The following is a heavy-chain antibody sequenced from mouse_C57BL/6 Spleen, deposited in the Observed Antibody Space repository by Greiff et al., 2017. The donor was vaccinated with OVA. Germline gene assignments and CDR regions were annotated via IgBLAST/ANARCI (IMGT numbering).Heavy chain of an antibody. Sequence: VKLQESGPELVKPGASVKISCKASGYAFSSSWMNWVKQRPGKGLEWIGRIYPGDGDTNYNGKFKGKATLTADKSSSTAYMQLSSLTSEDSAVYFCARQLDYAMDYWGQGTSVTVSS. V-gene: IGHV1-82*01. CDR2: IYPGDGDT. D-gene: IGHD3-1*01. CDR3: ARQLDYAMDY. J-gene: IGHJ4*01. CDR1: GYAFSSSW.